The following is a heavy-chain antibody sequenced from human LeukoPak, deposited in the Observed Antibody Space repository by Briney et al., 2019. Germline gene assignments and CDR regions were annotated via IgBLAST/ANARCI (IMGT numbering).Heavy chain of an antibody. Sequence: PGGSLRLSCAASGFTFSSYSMNWVRQAPGKGLEWVSYISSSSSTIYYADSVKGRFTISRDTAKNSLYLQMNSLRAEDTAVYYCARTAYDSSAYYDYWGQGILVTVSS. V-gene: IGHV3-48*01. CDR2: ISSSSSTI. CDR1: GFTFSSYS. J-gene: IGHJ4*02. CDR3: ARTAYDSSAYYDY. D-gene: IGHD3-22*01.